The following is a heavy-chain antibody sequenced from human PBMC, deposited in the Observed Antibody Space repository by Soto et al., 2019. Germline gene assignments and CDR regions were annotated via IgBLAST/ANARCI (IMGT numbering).Heavy chain of an antibody. Sequence: SVKVSCKASGGTFSSYAISWVRQAPGQGLEWMGGIIPIFGTANYAQKFQGRVTITADESTSTAYMELSSLRSEDTAVYYCAPHHYDSSGYPPHASRIDYWGQGTLVTVSS. CDR1: GGTFSSYA. J-gene: IGHJ4*02. V-gene: IGHV1-69*13. CDR3: APHHYDSSGYPPHASRIDY. CDR2: IIPIFGTA. D-gene: IGHD3-22*01.